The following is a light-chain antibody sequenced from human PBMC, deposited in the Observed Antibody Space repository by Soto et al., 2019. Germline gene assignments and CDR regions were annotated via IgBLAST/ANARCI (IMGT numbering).Light chain of an antibody. CDR2: GAS. CDR1: QSIGKH. J-gene: IGKJ5*01. V-gene: IGKV1-39*01. CDR3: QKSYSSPAT. Sequence: DIQMTQSPSVLSASVGDRVTITCRASQSIGKHLNWYQQKPGKAPKFLIYGASTLQSGVPSRFTGSGSGTDFPLPVNSLQAEDFSTYYWQKSYSSPATFGQGTRLEI.